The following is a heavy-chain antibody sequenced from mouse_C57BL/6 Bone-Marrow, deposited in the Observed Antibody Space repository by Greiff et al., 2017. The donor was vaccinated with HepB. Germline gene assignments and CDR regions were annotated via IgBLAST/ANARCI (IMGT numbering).Heavy chain of an antibody. Sequence: VQLQESGAELVKPGASVKISCKASGYAFSSYWMNWVKQRPGKGLEWIGQIYPGDGDTNYNGKFKGKATLTADKSSSTAYMQLSSLTSEDSAVYFCARWGHYGGFAYWGQGTLVTVSA. D-gene: IGHD1-1*01. J-gene: IGHJ3*01. V-gene: IGHV1-80*01. CDR2: IYPGDGDT. CDR3: ARWGHYGGFAY. CDR1: GYAFSSYW.